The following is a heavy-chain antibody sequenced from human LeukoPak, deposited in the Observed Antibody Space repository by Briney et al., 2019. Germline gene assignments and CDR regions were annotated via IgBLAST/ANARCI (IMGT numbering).Heavy chain of an antibody. CDR3: ARVLGRTYYFDY. CDR1: GGSISSYY. J-gene: IGHJ4*02. D-gene: IGHD1-1*01. Sequence: SETLSLTCTVSGGSISSYYWSWMRQPPGKGLEWIGYIYYSGSTNYNPSLKSRVTISVDTSKNQFSLKLSSVTAADTAVYYCARVLGRTYYFDYWGQGTLVTVSS. V-gene: IGHV4-59*01. CDR2: IYYSGST.